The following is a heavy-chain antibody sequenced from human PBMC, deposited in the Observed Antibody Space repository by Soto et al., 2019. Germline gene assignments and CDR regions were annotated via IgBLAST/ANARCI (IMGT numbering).Heavy chain of an antibody. CDR1: GYTFTDYG. Sequence: ASVKVSCKASGYTFTDYGISWVRQAPGQGLEWMGWISAYNDNTKYAQKLQGRVTMTTDTSTSTVYMELRSLRSDDTAVYYCAIEYCSGTSCYVPDCWGQGTTVTGSS. J-gene: IGHJ6*02. CDR3: AIEYCSGTSCYVPDC. D-gene: IGHD2-2*01. V-gene: IGHV1-18*04. CDR2: ISAYNDNT.